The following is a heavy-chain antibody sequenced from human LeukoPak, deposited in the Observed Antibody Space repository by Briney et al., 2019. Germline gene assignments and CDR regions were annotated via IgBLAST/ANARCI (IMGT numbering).Heavy chain of an antibody. D-gene: IGHD3-22*01. Sequence: ASVKVSFKSSGYTFPSYGISWVRQAPGQGLEWMGWISAYNGNTNYAQKLQGRVTMTTDTSTSTAYMELRSLRSDDTAVYYCARDLVSYYDSSGALDYWGQGTLVTVSS. J-gene: IGHJ4*02. CDR1: GYTFPSYG. CDR2: ISAYNGNT. V-gene: IGHV1-18*01. CDR3: ARDLVSYYDSSGALDY.